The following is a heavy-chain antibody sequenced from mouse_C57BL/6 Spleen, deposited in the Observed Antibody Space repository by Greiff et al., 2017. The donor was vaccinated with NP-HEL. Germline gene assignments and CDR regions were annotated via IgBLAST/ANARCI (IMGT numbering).Heavy chain of an antibody. V-gene: IGHV1-69*01. D-gene: IGHD4-1*01. Sequence: QVQLKQPGAELVMPGASVKLSCKASGYTFTSYWMHWVKQRPGQGLEWIGEIDPSDSYTNYNQKFKGKSTLTVDKSSSTAYMQLSSLTSEDSAVYYCARWDYWYFDVWGTGTTVTVSS. CDR2: IDPSDSYT. J-gene: IGHJ1*03. CDR3: ARWDYWYFDV. CDR1: GYTFTSYW.